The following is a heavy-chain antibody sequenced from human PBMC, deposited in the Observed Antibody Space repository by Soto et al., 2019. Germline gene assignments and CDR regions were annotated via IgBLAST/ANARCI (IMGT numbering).Heavy chain of an antibody. V-gene: IGHV3-30*18. J-gene: IGHJ4*02. CDR1: GFTFSNYG. CDR3: AKLSHLAPNNWYGNFDY. CDR2: ISYDGSHK. D-gene: IGHD1-1*01. Sequence: QVQLVESGGGVVQPGRSLRLSCVASGFTFSNYGMGWVRQAPGKGLEWVTLISYDGSHKYNADSVKGRFTISRDNSKNMLYLQMNSLRAEDTAVYYCAKLSHLAPNNWYGNFDYWGQGTLVTVSS.